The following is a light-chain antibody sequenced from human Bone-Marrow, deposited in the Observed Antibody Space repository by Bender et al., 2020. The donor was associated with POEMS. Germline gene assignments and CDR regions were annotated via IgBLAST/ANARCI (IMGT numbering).Light chain of an antibody. CDR1: SSKFGSYP. V-gene: IGLV1-44*01. Sequence: QSVLTQPPSASGTPGQRVTIPCSGSSSKFGSYPVNWYQQLPGAAPKLVIFNNSQRPSGVPDRFSGSNSGTSASLAISGLLSDDEADFYCATWDDSLSGWVFGGGTKLTVL. CDR2: NNS. J-gene: IGLJ3*02. CDR3: ATWDDSLSGWV.